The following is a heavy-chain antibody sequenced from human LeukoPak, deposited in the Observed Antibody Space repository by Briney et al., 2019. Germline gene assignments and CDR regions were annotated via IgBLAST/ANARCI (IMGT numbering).Heavy chain of an antibody. D-gene: IGHD2-15*01. Sequence: PSETLSLTCTVSGGSISSDKYYWSWIRQPAGGGLEWIGRIYASGTTTYNPSLKSPVTISVDTSKNQFSLKVISVTAADTAVYYCARAGGVAATQDYWGQGTLVTVSS. J-gene: IGHJ4*02. CDR1: GGSISSDKYY. V-gene: IGHV4-61*02. CDR2: IYASGTT. CDR3: ARAGGVAATQDY.